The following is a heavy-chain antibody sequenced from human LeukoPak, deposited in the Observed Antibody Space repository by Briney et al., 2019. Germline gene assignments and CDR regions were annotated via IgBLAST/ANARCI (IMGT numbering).Heavy chain of an antibody. Sequence: SETLSLTCTVSGPSISGGDYYSGWVRQPPGEGLEWIGYIYYSGSTYYNPSLKSRVTISVDTSKNQFSLKLSSVTAADTAVYYCAKRGGDGVDYWGQGTLVTVSS. V-gene: IGHV4-30-4*01. J-gene: IGHJ4*02. CDR2: IYYSGST. CDR3: AKRGGDGVDY. CDR1: GPSISGGDYY. D-gene: IGHD3-16*01.